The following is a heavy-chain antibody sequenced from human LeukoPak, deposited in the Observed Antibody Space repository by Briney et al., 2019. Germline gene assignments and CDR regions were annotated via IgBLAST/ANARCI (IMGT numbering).Heavy chain of an antibody. J-gene: IGHJ3*02. Sequence: GGSLSLSCAASGFTVSSNYMNWVRQAPGKGLEWVSVIYSGGSTYYAHSVKGRFTISRDNSKNTMYLQMNSLRAEDTAVYYCARDSEQQLVLGAFDIWGQGTMVTVSS. CDR1: GFTVSSNY. CDR3: ARDSEQQLVLGAFDI. V-gene: IGHV3-66*01. CDR2: IYSGGST. D-gene: IGHD6-13*01.